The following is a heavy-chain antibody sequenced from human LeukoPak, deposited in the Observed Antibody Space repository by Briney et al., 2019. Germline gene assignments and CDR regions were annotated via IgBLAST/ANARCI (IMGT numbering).Heavy chain of an antibody. CDR3: ARGGRTVTTSRYYYGMDV. J-gene: IGHJ6*02. V-gene: IGHV3-33*01. CDR1: GFTFSSYG. CDR2: IWYDGSNK. D-gene: IGHD4-17*01. Sequence: PGRSLRLSCAASGFTFSSYGMHWVRQAPGKGLEWVAGIWYDGSNKYYADSVKGRFTISRDNSKNTLYLQMNSLRAEDTAVYYCARGGRTVTTSRYYYGMDVWGQGTTVTVSS.